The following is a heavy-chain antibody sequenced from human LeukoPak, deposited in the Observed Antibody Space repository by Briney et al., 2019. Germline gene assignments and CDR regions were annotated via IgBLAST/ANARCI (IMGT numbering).Heavy chain of an antibody. CDR2: ISYDGSNK. J-gene: IGHJ4*02. Sequence: PGGSLRLSCAASGFNFRNSWMSWVRQAPGKGLEWVAVISYDGSNKYYADSVKGRFTISRDNSKNTLYLQMNSLRAEDTAVYYCAKVGTTIFCPPGKDWGQGTLVTVSS. CDR1: GFNFRNSW. D-gene: IGHD3-9*01. V-gene: IGHV3-30*18. CDR3: AKVGTTIFCPPGKD.